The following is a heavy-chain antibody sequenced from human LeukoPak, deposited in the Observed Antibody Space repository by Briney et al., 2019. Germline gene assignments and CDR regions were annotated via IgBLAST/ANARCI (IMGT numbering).Heavy chain of an antibody. CDR1: GFMFGDYA. V-gene: IGHV3-49*05. CDR2: IRSKVYGGTT. J-gene: IGHJ5*02. Sequence: KTGGSLRLSCTASGFMFGDYAMNWFRQAPGKGLEWVSFIRSKVYGGTTEYAASVKGRFIISRDDSKSIAYLQMNSLKTEDTAVYYCTRSPVRLNWFDPWGQGTLVIVSS. CDR3: TRSPVRLNWFDP.